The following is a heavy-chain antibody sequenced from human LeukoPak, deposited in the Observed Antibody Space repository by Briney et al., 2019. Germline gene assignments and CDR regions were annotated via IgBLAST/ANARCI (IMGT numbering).Heavy chain of an antibody. V-gene: IGHV4-59*08. Sequence: SETLSLTCTVSGGSIGSYYWSWIRQPPGKGLEWIGYIYYSGSTNYNPSLKSRVTISVDTSKNQFSLKLSSATAADTAVYYCARQKGTVDYWGQGTLVTVSS. CDR3: ARQKGTVDY. J-gene: IGHJ4*02. CDR2: IYYSGST. CDR1: GGSIGSYY.